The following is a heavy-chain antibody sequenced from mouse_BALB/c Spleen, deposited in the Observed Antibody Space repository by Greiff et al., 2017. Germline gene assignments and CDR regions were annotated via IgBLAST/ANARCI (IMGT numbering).Heavy chain of an antibody. V-gene: IGHV14-1*02. Sequence: VPLQQSGAELVRPGALVKLSCKASGFNIKAYYMHLVKQRPEQGLEWIGWIDPENGNTIYDPKFQGKARITADTSSNTAYLQLSSLTSEDTAVYYCARSTTVVEDWFAYWGQGTLVTVSA. D-gene: IGHD1-1*01. CDR2: IDPENGNT. CDR3: ARSTTVVEDWFAY. J-gene: IGHJ3*01. CDR1: GFNIKAYY.